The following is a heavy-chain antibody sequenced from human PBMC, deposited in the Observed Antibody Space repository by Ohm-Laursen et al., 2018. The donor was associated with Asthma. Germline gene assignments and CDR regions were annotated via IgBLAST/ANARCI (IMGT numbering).Heavy chain of an antibody. Sequence: GSSVKVSCKASGYTFTSYGISWVRQAPGQGLEWMGWISAYNGNTNYAQKLQGRVTMTTDTSTSTAYMELRSLRSDDTAVYYCARIRVRQRWLQFWTDDAFDIWGQGTMVTVSS. CDR2: ISAYNGNT. J-gene: IGHJ3*02. CDR3: ARIRVRQRWLQFWTDDAFDI. D-gene: IGHD5-24*01. V-gene: IGHV1-18*04. CDR1: GYTFTSYG.